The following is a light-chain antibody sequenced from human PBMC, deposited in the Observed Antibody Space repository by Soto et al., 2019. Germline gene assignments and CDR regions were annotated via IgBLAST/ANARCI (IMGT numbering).Light chain of an antibody. J-gene: IGKJ1*01. CDR1: QSVSSSY. Sequence: EIVLTHSPGTLSLSPCERATLSFSASQSVSSSYLAWYQRKPGQAPRLLIYGAFNRATGIPARFSGSGSGTDFTLTISSLEPEDFAVYYCQQYNNWPKTFGQGTKVDIK. CDR3: QQYNNWPKT. CDR2: GAF. V-gene: IGKV3-20*01.